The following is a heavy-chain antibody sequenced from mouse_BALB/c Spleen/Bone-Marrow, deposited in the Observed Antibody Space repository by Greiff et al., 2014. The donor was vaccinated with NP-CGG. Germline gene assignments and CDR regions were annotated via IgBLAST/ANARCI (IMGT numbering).Heavy chain of an antibody. CDR2: INPDSSTI. V-gene: IGHV4-1*02. D-gene: IGHD1-1*01. J-gene: IGHJ3*01. CDR1: GFDFSRYW. Sequence: DVHLVESGGGLVQPGGSLKLSCAASGFDFSRYWMSWVRQAPGKGLEWIGEINPDSSTINYTPSLKDKFIISRDNAKNTLYLQMSKVRSEDPPLYSGEGLFYWGRFVYGGQGPLSPFS. CDR3: EGLFYWGRFVY.